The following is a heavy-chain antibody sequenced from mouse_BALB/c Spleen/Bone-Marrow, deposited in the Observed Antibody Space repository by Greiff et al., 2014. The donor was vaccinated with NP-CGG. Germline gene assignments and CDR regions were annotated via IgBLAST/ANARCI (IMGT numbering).Heavy chain of an antibody. V-gene: IGHV1-18*01. Sequence: EVQLLQSGPELVKPGASMNISCKASGYSFTGYTMNWVKQSHGKNLEWIGLINPDNGDTSCNQKFKGKATLTIDTSSSTAYMKLLSLTAEDSAVYYCARYYRYDFDYWGQGTTLTVSS. J-gene: IGHJ2*01. D-gene: IGHD2-14*01. CDR3: ARYYRYDFDY. CDR1: GYSFTGYT. CDR2: INPDNGDT.